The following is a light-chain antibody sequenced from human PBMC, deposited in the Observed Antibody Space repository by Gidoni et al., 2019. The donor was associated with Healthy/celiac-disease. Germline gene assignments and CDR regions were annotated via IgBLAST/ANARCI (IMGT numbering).Light chain of an antibody. CDR1: QSISSY. Sequence: IQMTESASSLSASVGDRVTINCRASQSISSYLNWYQQKPGKAPKLRSYASSSLQSGVPSRFCGGVAWTYFTLTISSLQPEDFSTYFCQRSYSTPLWTFGHWTKVEIK. CDR3: QRSYSTPLWT. V-gene: IGKV1-39*01. CDR2: ASS. J-gene: IGKJ1*01.